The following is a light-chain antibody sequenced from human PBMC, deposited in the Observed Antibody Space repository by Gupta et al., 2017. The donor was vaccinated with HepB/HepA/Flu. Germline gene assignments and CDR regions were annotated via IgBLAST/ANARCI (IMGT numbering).Light chain of an antibody. CDR3: HQYNNIPFT. CDR2: AAS. CDR1: QDIRNF. J-gene: IGKJ3*01. V-gene: IGKV1-33*01. Sequence: DIELTQSPSSLSASLGDRVTITCQSSQDIRNFLNWYQHTPGRAPRLLLYAASNLQGGVPSRFSGSGSGTDFSLTIGSLQPEDVAIYYCHQYNNIPFTFGPGSTVNI.